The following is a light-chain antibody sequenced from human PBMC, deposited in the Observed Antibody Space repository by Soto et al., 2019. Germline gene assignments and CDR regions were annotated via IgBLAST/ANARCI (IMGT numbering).Light chain of an antibody. V-gene: IGKV2-28*01. Sequence: DIVMTQSPLSLPVTPGEPASISCRSSQSLLHSNGYNYLDWYLQKPGQSPQLLIYLGSNRASGVPDRFSGSGSGTDCTLKIRCGEAEDVGVYYCMQARQTPLTFGPGTKVDIK. CDR2: LGS. J-gene: IGKJ3*01. CDR3: MQARQTPLT. CDR1: QSLLHSNGYNY.